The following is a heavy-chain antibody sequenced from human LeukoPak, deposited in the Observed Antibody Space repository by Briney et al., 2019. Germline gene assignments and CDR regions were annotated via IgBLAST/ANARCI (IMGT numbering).Heavy chain of an antibody. D-gene: IGHD6-19*01. J-gene: IGHJ5*02. V-gene: IGHV1-69*13. Sequence: SVKVSCKASGGTFSSYAISWVRQAPGQGLEWMGGIIPIFGTANYAQKFQGRVTITADESTSTAYVELSSLRSEDTAVYYCARVERIAVAGPRGWFDPWGQGTLVTVSS. CDR1: GGTFSSYA. CDR3: ARVERIAVAGPRGWFDP. CDR2: IIPIFGTA.